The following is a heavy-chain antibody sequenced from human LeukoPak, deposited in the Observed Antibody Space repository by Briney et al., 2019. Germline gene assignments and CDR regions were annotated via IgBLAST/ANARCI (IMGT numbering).Heavy chain of an antibody. CDR2: IYHSGST. CDR1: GYSISSGYY. CDR3: ASVTRVRGVIITLGDAFDI. V-gene: IGHV4-38-2*01. D-gene: IGHD3-10*01. Sequence: SETLSLTCAVSGYSISSGYYWGWIRQPPGKGLEWIGSIYHSGSTYYNPSLKSQVTISVDTSKNQFSLKLSSVTAADTAVYYCASVTRVRGVIITLGDAFDIWGQGTMVTVSS. J-gene: IGHJ3*02.